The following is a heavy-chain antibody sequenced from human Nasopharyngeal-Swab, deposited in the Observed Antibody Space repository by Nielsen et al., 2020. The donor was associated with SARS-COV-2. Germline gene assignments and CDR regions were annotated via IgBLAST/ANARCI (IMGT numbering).Heavy chain of an antibody. CDR2: INTNTGNP. J-gene: IGHJ6*02. D-gene: IGHD6-13*01. V-gene: IGHV7-4-1*02. CDR3: ARATTEAAGDYYYYGMDV. Sequence: WARQAPGHGLEWMGWINTNTGNPTYPQGFTGRFVFSLDTSVSTAYLQISSLKAEDTAVYYCARATTEAAGDYYYYGMDVWGQGTTVTVSS.